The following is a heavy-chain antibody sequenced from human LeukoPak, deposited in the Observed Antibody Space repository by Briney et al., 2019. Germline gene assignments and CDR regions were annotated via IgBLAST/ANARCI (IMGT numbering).Heavy chain of an antibody. CDR3: ARIQNRYYYGMDV. J-gene: IGHJ6*02. Sequence: GRSLRLSCAASGFTFDDYAMHWDRQAPGKGLEWVSGISWNSGSIGYADSVKGRFTISRDNAKNSLYLQMNSLRAEDTALYYCARIQNRYYYGMDVWGQGTTVTVSS. D-gene: IGHD2/OR15-2a*01. CDR1: GFTFDDYA. CDR2: ISWNSGSI. V-gene: IGHV3-9*01.